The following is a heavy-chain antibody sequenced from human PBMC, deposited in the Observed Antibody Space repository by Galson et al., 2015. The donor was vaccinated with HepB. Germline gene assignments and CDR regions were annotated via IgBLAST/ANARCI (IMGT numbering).Heavy chain of an antibody. CDR3: ARGTTSIDY. CDR2: ISMSGGST. CDR1: GFTFNRHG. Sequence: SLRLSCAASGFTFNRHGMHWVRQTPGKGLECVAAISMSGGSTDYADSVKGRFTISRDNSNNMLYLQMNNLRVEDTAVYYCARGTTSIDYWGQGTQVSVSS. J-gene: IGHJ4*02. D-gene: IGHD1-1*01. V-gene: IGHV3-23*01.